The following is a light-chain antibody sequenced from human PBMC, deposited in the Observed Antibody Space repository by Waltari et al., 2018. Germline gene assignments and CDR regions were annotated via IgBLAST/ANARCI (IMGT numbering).Light chain of an antibody. CDR1: ALPKHY. Sequence: YELTQTPSESVSPGQTAKINCPGEALPKHYVYWYQKKPGQAPVLVILKDTERPAEVPERFSGSTSGTRVTLTISGAQAEDEADYYCQSVDSTGSYVVFGGGTKLTVL. CDR2: KDT. V-gene: IGLV3-25*03. CDR3: QSVDSTGSYVV. J-gene: IGLJ2*01.